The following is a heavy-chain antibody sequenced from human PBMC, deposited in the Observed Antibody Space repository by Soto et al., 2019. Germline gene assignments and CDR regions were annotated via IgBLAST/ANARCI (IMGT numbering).Heavy chain of an antibody. V-gene: IGHV3-23*01. CDR3: GKERRGSGWSVCNF. CDR2: ISGSGDSA. D-gene: IGHD6-19*01. J-gene: IGHJ4*02. CDR1: GFIFRDYA. Sequence: VQSLESGGGLVQPGGSLRLSCAASGFIFRDYAMNWVRQAPGKGLEWVSDISGSGDSARYADSVKGRFTISRDNSRNTLYLQINSLRVDDTAVYYCGKERRGSGWSVCNFWGQGTLVTVSS.